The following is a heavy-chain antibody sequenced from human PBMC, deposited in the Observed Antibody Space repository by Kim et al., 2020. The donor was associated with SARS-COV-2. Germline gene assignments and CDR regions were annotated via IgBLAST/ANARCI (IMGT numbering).Heavy chain of an antibody. D-gene: IGHD3-10*01. J-gene: IGHJ6*02. V-gene: IGHV3-53*01. Sequence: ANPVKGRFTIASDNSTNTLYLQMNSLRAGDTAVYYWARNPTYGSGTGMDVWGQGTTVTVSS. CDR3: ARNPTYGSGTGMDV.